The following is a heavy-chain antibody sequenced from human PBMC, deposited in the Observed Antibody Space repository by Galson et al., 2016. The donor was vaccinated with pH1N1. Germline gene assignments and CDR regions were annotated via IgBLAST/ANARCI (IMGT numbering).Heavy chain of an antibody. CDR3: ATEDYYTSLY. CDR2: INQDGSRK. J-gene: IGHJ4*02. CDR1: GFIFSDYW. Sequence: SLRLSCAASGFIFSDYWMSWVRQAPGKGLEWVAKINQDGSRKYYVDSRKGRCIISRDNAENSLSLQMNSLRVEDTALYYCATEDYYTSLYWGQGILVTVSS. D-gene: IGHD1-26*01. V-gene: IGHV3-7*01.